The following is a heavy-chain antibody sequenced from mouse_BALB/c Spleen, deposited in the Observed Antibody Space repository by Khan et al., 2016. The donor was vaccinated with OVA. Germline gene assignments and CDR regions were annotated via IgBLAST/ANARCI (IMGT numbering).Heavy chain of an antibody. CDR2: ISYSGRT. V-gene: IGHV3-2*02. D-gene: IGHD1-1*01. CDR1: GYSITSDYA. CDR3: ARSVTITTVVATDFDY. J-gene: IGHJ2*01. Sequence: EVQLQESGPGLVKPSQSLSLTCTVTGYSITSDYAWNWIRQFPGNKLEWMGYISYSGRTSYNPSLKSRISITRDTSKNPFFLQLNSVTNEDTATYYCARSVTITTVVATDFDYWGQGTTLTVSS.